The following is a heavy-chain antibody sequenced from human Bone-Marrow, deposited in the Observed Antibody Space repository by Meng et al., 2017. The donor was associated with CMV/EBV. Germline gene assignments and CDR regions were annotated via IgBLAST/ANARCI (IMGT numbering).Heavy chain of an antibody. V-gene: IGHV4-34*01. Sequence: GSLRLSCAVYGGSFSGYYWSWIRQPPGKGLEWIGEINHSGSTNYNPSLKSRVTISVDTSKNQFSLKLSSVTAADTAAYYCARDTIAVAGTRGYYYYGMDVWGQGTTVTVSS. CDR3: ARDTIAVAGTRGYYYYGMDV. CDR2: INHSGST. CDR1: GGSFSGYY. J-gene: IGHJ6*02. D-gene: IGHD6-19*01.